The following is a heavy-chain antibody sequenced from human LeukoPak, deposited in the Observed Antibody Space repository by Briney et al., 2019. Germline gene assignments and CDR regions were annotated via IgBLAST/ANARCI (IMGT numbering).Heavy chain of an antibody. Sequence: GGSLRLSCATSGFTFTDYAMNWVRQAPGKGLEWVSFISSSSNYIYYADSVKGRFTISRDNAKTSLSLQMNSLSAEDTAVYYCARDGYNSANGIDVWGQGTMVTVSS. CDR3: ARDGYNSANGIDV. D-gene: IGHD1-1*01. V-gene: IGHV3-21*01. J-gene: IGHJ3*01. CDR2: ISSSSNYI. CDR1: GFTFTDYA.